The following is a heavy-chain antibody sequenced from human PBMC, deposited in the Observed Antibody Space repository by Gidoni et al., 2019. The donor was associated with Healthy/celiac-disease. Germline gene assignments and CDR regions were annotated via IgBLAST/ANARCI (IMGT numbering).Heavy chain of an antibody. V-gene: IGHV4-31*03. Sequence: QVQLQESGPGLVKPSQTLSLTCTVSGGSISSGGYYWSWIRQHPGKGLEWIGYIYYSGSTYYNPSLKSRVTISVDTSKNQFSLKLSSVTAADTAVYYCARDLAVAGCGGDCYSVWFDPWGQGTLVTVSS. CDR1: GGSISSGGYY. CDR2: IYYSGST. CDR3: ARDLAVAGCGGDCYSVWFDP. D-gene: IGHD2-21*02. J-gene: IGHJ5*02.